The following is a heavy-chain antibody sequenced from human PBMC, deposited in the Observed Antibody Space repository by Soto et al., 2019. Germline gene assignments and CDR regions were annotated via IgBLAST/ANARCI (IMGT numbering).Heavy chain of an antibody. J-gene: IGHJ4*02. CDR2: ISYDGSNK. CDR3: ARSSERLAHPDYFDF. V-gene: IGHV3-30-3*01. D-gene: IGHD3-9*01. CDR1: GFTFSGYA. Sequence: QVQLVESGGGVVQPGRSLRLSCVDSGFTFSGYAMHWVRQAPGKGLAWVAVISYDGSNKYYADSVKGRFTISRDSSKNTLYLQMNGLRAEDTAVYYCARSSERLAHPDYFDFWGQGTLVTVSS.